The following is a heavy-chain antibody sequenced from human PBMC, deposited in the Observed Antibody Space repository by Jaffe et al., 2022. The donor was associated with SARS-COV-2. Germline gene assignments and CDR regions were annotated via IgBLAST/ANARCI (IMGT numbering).Heavy chain of an antibody. Sequence: QVQLVESGGGVVQPGRSLRLSCAASGFTFSSYGMHWVRQAPGKGLEWVAVIWYDGSNKYYADSVKGRFTISRDNSKNTLYLQMNSLRAEDTAVYYCARDRVVVTLYYYGMDVWGQGTTVTVSS. CDR2: IWYDGSNK. CDR3: ARDRVVVTLYYYGMDV. D-gene: IGHD2-21*01. J-gene: IGHJ6*02. V-gene: IGHV3-33*01. CDR1: GFTFSSYG.